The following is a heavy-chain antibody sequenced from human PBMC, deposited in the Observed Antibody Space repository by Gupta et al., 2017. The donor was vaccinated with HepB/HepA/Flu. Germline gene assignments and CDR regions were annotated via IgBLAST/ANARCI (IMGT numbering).Heavy chain of an antibody. Sequence: EVQLVESGGSLIQPGGSLRLSCAASGFLVSSYYMSWVRQAPGKGLEWVSVIYSGGKTYYADSVKGRFTVSRDNSKNTVYLQMNSLRVEDTAVYYCARGDYKDVWGKGTTVTVSS. J-gene: IGHJ6*03. V-gene: IGHV3-53*01. CDR3: ARGDYKDV. CDR1: GFLVSSYY. CDR2: IYSGGKT.